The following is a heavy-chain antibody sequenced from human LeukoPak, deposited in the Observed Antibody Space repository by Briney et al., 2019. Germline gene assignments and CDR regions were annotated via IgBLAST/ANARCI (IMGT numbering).Heavy chain of an antibody. CDR2: MNPNSGNT. CDR3: ARRRRMSSGWYGNWFDP. V-gene: IGHV1-8*01. CDR1: GYTFTSYD. D-gene: IGHD6-19*01. Sequence: GASVKVSCRASGYTFTSYDINWVRQATGQGLEWMGWMNPNSGNTGYAQKFQGRVTMTRNTSISTAHMELSSLRSEDTAVYYCARRRRMSSGWYGNWFDPWGQGTLVTVSS. J-gene: IGHJ5*02.